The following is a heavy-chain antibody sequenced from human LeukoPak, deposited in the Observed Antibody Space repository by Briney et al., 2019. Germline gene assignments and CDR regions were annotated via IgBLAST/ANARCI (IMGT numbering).Heavy chain of an antibody. V-gene: IGHV3-21*01. CDR1: GFTFSSYS. J-gene: IGHJ6*03. Sequence: GGSLRLSCAASGFTFSSYSMNWVRQAPGKGLEWVSSISNSSTYIYYADSVKGRFTISRDNAKNSLYLQMNSLRAEDTAVYYCASGIGLGYYYMDVWGKGTTVTVSS. CDR2: ISNSSTYI. D-gene: IGHD2/OR15-2a*01. CDR3: ASGIGLGYYYMDV.